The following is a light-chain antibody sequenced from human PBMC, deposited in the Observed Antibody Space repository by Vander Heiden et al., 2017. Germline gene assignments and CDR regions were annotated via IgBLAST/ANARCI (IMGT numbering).Light chain of an antibody. Sequence: EIVMTQSPATLSVSPGERAAISCRASQSVSSNLAWYQQKPGQAPRLLIYGASTRATDIPARFSGSGSGTEFTLTISSLQSEDFAVYYCQQYNNWPPLTFGGGTKVEIK. CDR1: QSVSSN. J-gene: IGKJ4*01. CDR2: GAS. CDR3: QQYNNWPPLT. V-gene: IGKV3-15*01.